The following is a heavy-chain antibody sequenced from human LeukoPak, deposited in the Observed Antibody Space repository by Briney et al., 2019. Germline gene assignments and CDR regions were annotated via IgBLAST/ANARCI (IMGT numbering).Heavy chain of an antibody. D-gene: IGHD3-9*01. V-gene: IGHV3-30*18. CDR3: AKGSIDWYYFDY. Sequence: GGSLRLSCAASGFTFSNYAMHWVRQAPGKGLEWVAVISYDGSNEYYADSVRGRFTISRDNSKNTVYLQMNSLRAEDTAVYYCAKGSIDWYYFDYWGQGTLVTVSS. CDR2: ISYDGSNE. CDR1: GFTFSNYA. J-gene: IGHJ4*02.